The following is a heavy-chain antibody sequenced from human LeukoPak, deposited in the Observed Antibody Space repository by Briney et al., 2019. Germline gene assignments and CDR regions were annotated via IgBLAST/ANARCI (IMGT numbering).Heavy chain of an antibody. CDR3: ARDMPGPQIRKSGSYLLDAFDI. D-gene: IGHD1-26*01. V-gene: IGHV4-34*01. CDR1: GGSFSGYY. J-gene: IGHJ3*02. CDR2: INHSGST. Sequence: SETLSLTCAVYGGSFSGYYWSWIRQPPGKGLEWIGEINHSGSTNYNPSLKSRVTISVDTSKNQFSLKLSSVTAADTAVYYCARDMPGPQIRKSGSYLLDAFDIWGQGTMVTVSS.